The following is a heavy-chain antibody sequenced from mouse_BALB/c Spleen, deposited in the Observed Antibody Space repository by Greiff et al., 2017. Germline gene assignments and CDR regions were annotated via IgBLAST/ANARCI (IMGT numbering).Heavy chain of an antibody. D-gene: IGHD2-4*01. J-gene: IGHJ3*01. CDR2: IYPGSGCT. Sequence: LQQPGSELVRPGASVKLSCQASGYTFTSYWMHWVKQRPGQGLEWIGYIYPGSGCTNYDQKFKSKATLTVDTSSSTAYMQLSSLTSADSAVYYCTRSGDYHWFAYWGQGTLVTVSA. CDR3: TRSGDYHWFAY. V-gene: IGHV1S22*01. CDR1: GYTFTSYW.